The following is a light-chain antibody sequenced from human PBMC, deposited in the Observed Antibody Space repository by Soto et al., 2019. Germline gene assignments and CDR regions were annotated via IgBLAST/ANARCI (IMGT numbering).Light chain of an antibody. V-gene: IGLV2-11*01. J-gene: IGLJ1*01. CDR2: DVI. CDR1: SSDVGAHNY. Sequence: QAVVTQPRSVSGSPGQSVTISCTGTSSDVGAHNYVSWYQQHPGRAPKLMIFDVIKRPSGAPDRFSGSKSGNTASLIISGLQAEDEADYYCCSYAGNYISVFGTGTQLTVL. CDR3: CSYAGNYISV.